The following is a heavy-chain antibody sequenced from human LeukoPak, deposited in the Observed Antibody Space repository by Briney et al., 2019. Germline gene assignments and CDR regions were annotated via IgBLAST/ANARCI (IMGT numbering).Heavy chain of an antibody. Sequence: SETLSLTCTVSGGSISNSDYYWGWIRQPPGKGLEWIGSIYHSGSTYYNPSLKSRVTISVDTSKKQFSLKLSSVTAADTAVYYCARASRYYHMLTGYYLSAFDYWGQGTLATVSS. CDR2: IYHSGST. CDR3: ARASRYYHMLTGYYLSAFDY. D-gene: IGHD3-9*01. V-gene: IGHV4-39*01. CDR1: GGSISNSDYY. J-gene: IGHJ4*02.